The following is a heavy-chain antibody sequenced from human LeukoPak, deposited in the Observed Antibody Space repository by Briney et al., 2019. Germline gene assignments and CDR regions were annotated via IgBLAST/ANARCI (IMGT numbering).Heavy chain of an antibody. V-gene: IGHV4-30-2*01. CDR2: IYHSGST. Sequence: SQTLSLTCAVSGGSISSGGYSWSWIRQPPGKGLEWIGYIYHSGSTYYNPSLKSRVTISVDTSKNQFSLKLSSVTAADTAVYYCASRAGYSSSWYYYWGQGTLVTVSS. D-gene: IGHD6-13*01. J-gene: IGHJ4*02. CDR1: GGSISSGGYS. CDR3: ASRAGYSSSWYYY.